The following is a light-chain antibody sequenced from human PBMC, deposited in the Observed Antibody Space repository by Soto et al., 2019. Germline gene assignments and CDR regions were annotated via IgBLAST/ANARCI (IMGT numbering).Light chain of an antibody. CDR3: QQYNSYSWT. CDR2: KAS. V-gene: IGKV1-5*03. CDR1: QTISSW. Sequence: DIQMTQSPSTLSGYVGDRVTITCRASQTISSWLAWYQQKPGKAPKLLIYKASSLESGVPSRFSGSGSGTEFTLTISSLQPDDFATYYCQQYNSYSWTFGQGTKVDI. J-gene: IGKJ1*01.